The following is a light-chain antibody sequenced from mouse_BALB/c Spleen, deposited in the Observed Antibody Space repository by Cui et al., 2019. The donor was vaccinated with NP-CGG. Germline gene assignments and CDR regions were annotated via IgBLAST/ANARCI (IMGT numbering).Light chain of an antibody. CDR2: GTH. Sequence: VVTQESALTTSPGETVTLTCRSSTGAVTTSNYANWVQEKPNHLFTGLIGGTHNRAPGVPARFSGSLIGDKAALTSTGAQTEDEAIYFCALWYSNHWVFGGGTKLTVL. CDR1: TGAVTTSNY. CDR3: ALWYSNHWV. J-gene: IGLJ1*01. V-gene: IGLV1*01.